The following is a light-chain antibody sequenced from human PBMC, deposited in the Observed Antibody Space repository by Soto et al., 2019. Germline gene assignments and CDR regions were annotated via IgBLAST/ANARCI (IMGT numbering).Light chain of an antibody. CDR1: HNIYNY. CDR2: DAS. CDR3: QHYDNLPLT. Sequence: EIQMTQSQSSLSASVGDRVTIACQASHNIYNYLNWYHQKPGKAPKLLIFDASNLERGVPSRFSGSGSRTHFSLSINNLQPEDVGTYFCQHYDNLPLTFGGGTKVDNK. V-gene: IGKV1-33*01. J-gene: IGKJ4*01.